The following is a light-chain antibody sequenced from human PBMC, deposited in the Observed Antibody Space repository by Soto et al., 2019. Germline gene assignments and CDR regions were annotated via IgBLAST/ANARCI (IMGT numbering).Light chain of an antibody. CDR3: QSYDSSLSGYV. Sequence: SALTQPPSVSGAPGQRATFSCPGASSNIGAGYDVHWYQQLPGTAPKLLIYGNSNRPSGVPDRFSGSKSGTSASLAITGFQAEDEADYYCQSYDSSLSGYVFGSGTKVTVL. J-gene: IGLJ1*01. CDR1: SSNIGAGYD. V-gene: IGLV1-40*01. CDR2: GNS.